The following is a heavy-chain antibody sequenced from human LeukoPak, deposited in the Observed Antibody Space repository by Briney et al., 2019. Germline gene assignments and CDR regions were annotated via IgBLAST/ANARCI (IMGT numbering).Heavy chain of an antibody. Sequence: GGSLRLSCAASGFTFSSYAMHWVRQAPGKGLEWVAVISYDGSDKYYADSVKGRFTISRDNSKNTLYLQMNSLRAEDTAVYYCARDESRTAWIQLAYWGQGTLVTVSS. CDR1: GFTFSSYA. V-gene: IGHV3-30-3*01. CDR2: ISYDGSDK. CDR3: ARDESRTAWIQLAY. D-gene: IGHD5-18*01. J-gene: IGHJ4*02.